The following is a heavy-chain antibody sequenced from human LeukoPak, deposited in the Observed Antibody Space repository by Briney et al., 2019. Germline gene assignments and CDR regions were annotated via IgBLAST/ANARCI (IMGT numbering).Heavy chain of an antibody. V-gene: IGHV3-23*01. D-gene: IGHD6-19*01. Sequence: GESLRLSCAASGFTFSSYAMSWVRQAPGKGLEWVSAISGSGGSTYYADSVKGRFTISRDNSKNTLYLQMNSLRAEDTAVYYCAKPGYSSGWYVYFDYWGQGTLVTVSS. J-gene: IGHJ4*02. CDR1: GFTFSSYA. CDR2: ISGSGGST. CDR3: AKPGYSSGWYVYFDY.